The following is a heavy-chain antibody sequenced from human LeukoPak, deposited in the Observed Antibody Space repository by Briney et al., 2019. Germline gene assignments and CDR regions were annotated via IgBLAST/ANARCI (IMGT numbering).Heavy chain of an antibody. J-gene: IGHJ4*02. CDR1: GFTFSSYA. CDR2: ISGSGGST. CDR3: ARSVYSSYDY. D-gene: IGHD6-19*01. Sequence: GGSLRLSCAASGFTFSSYAMRWVRQAPGKGLEWVSAISGSGGSTYYADSVKGRFTISRDNAKNTLYLQMNSLRDEDTAVYYCARSVYSSYDYWGQGTLVTVSS. V-gene: IGHV3-23*01.